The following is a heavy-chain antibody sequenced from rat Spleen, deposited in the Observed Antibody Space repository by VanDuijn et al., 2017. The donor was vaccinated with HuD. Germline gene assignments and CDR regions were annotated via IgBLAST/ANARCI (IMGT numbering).Heavy chain of an antibody. V-gene: IGHV7-7*01. CDR3: ASLYSNYSLYYFDY. Sequence: EVKLLESGGGLVQPGDSMRLSCAASGFTFTDFYMNWIRQPAGKAPGWLGFIRDKTNGYTTEYNPSVKGRFTISRDNTQNILYLQMNTLRAEDTATYYCASLYSNYSLYYFDYWGQGVMVTVSS. CDR2: IRDKTNGYTT. D-gene: IGHD1-2*01. J-gene: IGHJ2*01. CDR1: GFTFTDFY.